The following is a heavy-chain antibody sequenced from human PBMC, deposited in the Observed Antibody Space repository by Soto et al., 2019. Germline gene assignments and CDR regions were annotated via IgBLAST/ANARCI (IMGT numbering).Heavy chain of an antibody. CDR2: IYHSGST. Sequence: PSETLPLTCTDSGGSISSYYWSWIRQPPGKGLEWIGYIYHSGSTNYNPSLKSRVTISVDTSKNQFSLKLSSVTAADTAVYYCARDLGVWGVIIGADHYSGMDVWGQGTTVTVSS. J-gene: IGHJ6*02. V-gene: IGHV4-59*01. CDR1: GGSISSYY. D-gene: IGHD3-10*01. CDR3: ARDLGVWGVIIGADHYSGMDV.